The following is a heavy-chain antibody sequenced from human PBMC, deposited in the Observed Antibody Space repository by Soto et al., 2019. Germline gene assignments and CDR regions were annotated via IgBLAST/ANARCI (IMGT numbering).Heavy chain of an antibody. CDR3: ARDRGSVATGRYYNYGMEV. CDR2: ISGYSGYT. D-gene: IGHD5-12*01. Sequence: ASVKVSCKASGYTFTSYGISWVRQAPGQGLEWMGWISGYSGYTNYAEKLQGRVTVTKDTSTSTAYLDLRSLRSDDTAVYYCARDRGSVATGRYYNYGMEVWGQGTTVTVSS. V-gene: IGHV1-18*01. J-gene: IGHJ6*02. CDR1: GYTFTSYG.